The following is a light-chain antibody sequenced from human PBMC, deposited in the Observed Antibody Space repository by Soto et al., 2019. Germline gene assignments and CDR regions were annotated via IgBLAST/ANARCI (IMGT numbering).Light chain of an antibody. CDR2: DAS. V-gene: IGKV3-20*01. CDR1: QTVRNNY. J-gene: IGKJ4*01. CDR3: QQFSSYPLT. Sequence: EIVVTQSPATLSLSPGERATLSCRASQTVRNNYLAWYQQKPGQAPRLLIYDASSRATGIPDRFSGGGSGTDFTLTISRLEPEDFAVYYCQQFSSYPLTFGGGTKWIS.